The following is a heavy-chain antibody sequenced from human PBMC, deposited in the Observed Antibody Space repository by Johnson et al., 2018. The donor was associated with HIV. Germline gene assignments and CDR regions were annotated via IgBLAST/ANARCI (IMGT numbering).Heavy chain of an antibody. D-gene: IGHD2-15*01. CDR1: GFTVSSNY. CDR3: TRVSSTSWALDI. J-gene: IGHJ3*02. Sequence: VQLVESGGGLIQPGGSLRLSCAASGFTVSSNYMSWVRQAPGKGLEWVSVIYSGGETYYSDSVMGRFTISRDTSKNTLYLQMNSLRGDDTAVYYCTRVSSTSWALDIWGQGTLVTVSS. V-gene: IGHV3-53*01. CDR2: IYSGGET.